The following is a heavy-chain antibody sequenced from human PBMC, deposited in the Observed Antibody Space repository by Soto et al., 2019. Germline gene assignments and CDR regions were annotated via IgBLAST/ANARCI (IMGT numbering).Heavy chain of an antibody. CDR1: GGSISSGGYS. J-gene: IGHJ5*02. V-gene: IGHV4-30-2*01. Sequence: QLQLQESGSGLVKPSQTLSLTCAVSGGSISSGGYSWSWIRQPPGKGLEWIGYIYHSGSTYYNPSLQSRVTISVDRSKNQFSLKLSSVTAADTAVYYFASSIAGDIWFDPWGQGTLVTVSS. D-gene: IGHD2-15*01. CDR3: ASSIAGDIWFDP. CDR2: IYHSGST.